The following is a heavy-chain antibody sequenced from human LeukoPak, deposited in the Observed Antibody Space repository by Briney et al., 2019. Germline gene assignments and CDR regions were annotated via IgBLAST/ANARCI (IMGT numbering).Heavy chain of an antibody. CDR1: GGSISSYY. CDR3: AREHARGGVNY. D-gene: IGHD3-16*01. V-gene: IGHV4-4*07. Sequence: SETLSLTCTVSGGSISSYYWSWIRQPAGKGLEWIGRIYTSGGTNYNPSLKSRATMSVDTSKNQFSLKLSSVTAADTAVYYCAREHARGGVNYWGQGTLVTVSS. CDR2: IYTSGGT. J-gene: IGHJ4*02.